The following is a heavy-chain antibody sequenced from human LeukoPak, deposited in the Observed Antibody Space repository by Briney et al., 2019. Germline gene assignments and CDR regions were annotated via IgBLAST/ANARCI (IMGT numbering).Heavy chain of an antibody. D-gene: IGHD2-15*01. CDR2: ISSSGSTI. CDR1: GFTFSDYY. CDR3: AKDRCSGGSCYSRGFDP. J-gene: IGHJ5*02. V-gene: IGHV3-11*04. Sequence: GGSLRLSCAASGFTFSDYYMSWIRQAPGKGLEWVSYISSSGSTIYYADSVKGRFTISRDNSKNTLYLQMNSLRAEDTAVYYCAKDRCSGGSCYSRGFDPWGQGTLVTVSS.